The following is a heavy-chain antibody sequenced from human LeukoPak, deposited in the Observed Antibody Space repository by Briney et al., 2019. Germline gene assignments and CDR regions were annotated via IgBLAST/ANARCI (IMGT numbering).Heavy chain of an antibody. CDR3: ARDRGGSYSAIDY. D-gene: IGHD2-15*01. J-gene: IGHJ4*02. V-gene: IGHV3-48*04. CDR1: GFTFSSYS. CDR2: ISSSSITI. Sequence: GGSLRLSCAASGFTFSSYSLNWVRQAPGKGLEWVSLISSSSITIYYADSVKGRFTISRDNAEKSLYLQMNSLRAEDTAVYYCARDRGGSYSAIDYWGQGTLVTVSS.